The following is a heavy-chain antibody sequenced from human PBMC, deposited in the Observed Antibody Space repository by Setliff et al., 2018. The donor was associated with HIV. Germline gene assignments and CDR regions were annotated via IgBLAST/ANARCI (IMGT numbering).Heavy chain of an antibody. D-gene: IGHD3-16*02. CDR3: AREIVRVALDI. Sequence: SETLSLTCTVSGGSINNGAYYWSWIRHQPGRGLEWIGNIYYNGITHYNPSLKSRLSISIDTSKNQFYLQLNSVTAADTSVFYCAREIVRVALDIWGPGTVGHRLL. CDR2: IYYNGIT. CDR1: GGSINNGAYY. J-gene: IGHJ3*02. V-gene: IGHV4-31*03.